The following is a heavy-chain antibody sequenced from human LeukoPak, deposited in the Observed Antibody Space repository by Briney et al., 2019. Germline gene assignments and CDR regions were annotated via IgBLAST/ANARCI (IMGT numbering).Heavy chain of an antibody. V-gene: IGHV3-23*01. D-gene: IGHD5-12*01. CDR3: AKTSRAHSNYDSPFDY. J-gene: IGHJ4*02. CDR2: ISRGGDTT. Sequence: GGSLRLSCAASGFTFRSYVMSWVRQAPGKGLEWVSAISRGGDTTYYADSVKGRFTISRDNSKNTLYLQMTSLRAEDTALYYCAKTSRAHSNYDSPFDYWGQGTLVTVSS. CDR1: GFTFRSYV.